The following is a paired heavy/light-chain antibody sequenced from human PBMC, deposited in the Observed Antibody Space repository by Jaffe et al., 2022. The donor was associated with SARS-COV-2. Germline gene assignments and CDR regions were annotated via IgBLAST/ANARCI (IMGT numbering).Light chain of an antibody. CDR1: QSVSSTS. Sequence: EIVLTQPPGTLSLSPGETATLSCRASQSVSSTSLAWYQQKPGQAPRLLIYGASSRATGIPDRFSGSGSGTEFTLTISRLEPEDFAVYYCQKYGSSPVFGPGTKVDIK. CDR3: QKYGSSPV. J-gene: IGKJ3*01. CDR2: GAS. V-gene: IGKV3-20*01.
Heavy chain of an antibody. CDR3: AREAALLWSGESRAFDS. V-gene: IGHV3-30*04. J-gene: IGHJ4*02. Sequence: QVQLVESGGGVVQPGRSLRLSCAASRFSFSRYDMHWVRQAPGKGLEWVALIAHDGRVKDYADSVKGRFTISRDNSKDTLFLQMDSLRPEDTALYFCAREAALLWSGESRAFDSWGQGTLATVSS. CDR2: IAHDGRVK. CDR1: RFSFSRYD. D-gene: IGHD3-10*01.